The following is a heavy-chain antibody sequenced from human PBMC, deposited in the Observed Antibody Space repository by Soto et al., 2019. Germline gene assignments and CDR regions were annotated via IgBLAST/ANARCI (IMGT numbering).Heavy chain of an antibody. CDR1: GYTFSNFG. D-gene: IGHD6-13*01. CDR2: TNPGNGNT. V-gene: IGHV1-3*01. CDR3: ARGGYSLFDY. J-gene: IGHJ4*02. Sequence: ASVKVSCKASGYTFSNFGLHWVRQAPGQSLEWMGWTNPGNGNTKYSQNFQGRVTITRDTSATTAYMELSSLRSEDTAVYYCARGGYSLFDYWGQGTLVTVSS.